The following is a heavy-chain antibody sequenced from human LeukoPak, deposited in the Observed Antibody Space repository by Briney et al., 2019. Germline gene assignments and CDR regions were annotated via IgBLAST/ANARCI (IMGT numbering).Heavy chain of an antibody. CDR2: IIPILGIA. J-gene: IGHJ4*02. CDR1: GGTSSSYA. CDR3: ARAYCSGGSCLFNY. V-gene: IGHV1-69*04. D-gene: IGHD2-15*01. Sequence: SVKVSCKASGGTSSSYAISWVRQAPGQGLEWMGRIIPILGIANYAQKFQGRVTITADKSTSTAYMELSSLRSEDTAVYYCARAYCSGGSCLFNYWGQGTLVTVSS.